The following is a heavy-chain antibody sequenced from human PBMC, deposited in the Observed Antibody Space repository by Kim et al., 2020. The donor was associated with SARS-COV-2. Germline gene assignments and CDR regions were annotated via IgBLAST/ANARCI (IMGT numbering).Heavy chain of an antibody. CDR1: GFSLSTSGVG. D-gene: IGHD1-26*01. CDR3: ARIGGAPRVGFLHAFDI. CDR2: SYLDDDK. J-gene: IGHJ3*02. Sequence: SGPTLVNPTQPLTLTCTFSGFSLSTSGVGVGWIRQPPGKALEWLALSYLDDDKRYSPSLKSRLTITKDTSKNQVVLTMTNMDPVDTATYYCARIGGAPRVGFLHAFDIWGPGTMVTVSS. V-gene: IGHV2-5*02.